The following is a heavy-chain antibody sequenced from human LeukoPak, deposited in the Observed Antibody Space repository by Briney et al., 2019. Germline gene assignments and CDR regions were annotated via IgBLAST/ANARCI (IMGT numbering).Heavy chain of an antibody. CDR2: ISAYNGNT. Sequence: ASVKVSCKASGYTFTSYGISWVRQAPGQGLEWMGWISAYNGNTNYAQKFQGRVTMTTDIFTSTAYKELRSLRSDDTAVYYCARTVELYYYDSSGYYFYWGQGTLVTVSS. J-gene: IGHJ4*02. CDR1: GYTFTSYG. D-gene: IGHD3-22*01. V-gene: IGHV1-18*01. CDR3: ARTVELYYYDSSGYYFY.